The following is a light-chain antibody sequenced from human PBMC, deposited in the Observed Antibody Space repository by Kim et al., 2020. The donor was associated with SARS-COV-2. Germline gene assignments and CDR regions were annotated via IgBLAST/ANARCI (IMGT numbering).Light chain of an antibody. CDR2: KAS. Sequence: DIQMTQSPSTLSASVGDRVTITCRASQSISSWLAWYQQKPGKAPKLLIYKASSLESGVPSRFSGSGSGTEFTLTISSLQPDDFATYYCQQYNSYQPWAFGQGTKVDIK. CDR1: QSISSW. CDR3: QQYNSYQPWA. V-gene: IGKV1-5*03. J-gene: IGKJ1*01.